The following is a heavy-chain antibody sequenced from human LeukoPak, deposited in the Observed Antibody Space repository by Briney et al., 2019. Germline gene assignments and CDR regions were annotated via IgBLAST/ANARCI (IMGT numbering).Heavy chain of an antibody. J-gene: IGHJ3*02. CDR1: GFTFSSYW. CDR3: GTCNYSDTRSWGVDI. D-gene: IGHD3-22*01. Sequence: GGSLRLSCAASGFTFSSYWMHWVRQAPGKGLVWVSRINSDGSTTSYADSVKGRFTISRDNAKNTLYLQMNSLRAEDTAVYYCGTCNYSDTRSWGVDISGQPPMVTVPS. V-gene: IGHV3-74*01. CDR2: INSDGSTT.